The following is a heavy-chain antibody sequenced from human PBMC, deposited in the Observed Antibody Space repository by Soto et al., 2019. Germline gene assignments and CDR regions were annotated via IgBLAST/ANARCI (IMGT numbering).Heavy chain of an antibody. Sequence: SQTLSLTCAISGDSVSSNSAAWNWIRQSPSRGLEWLGRTYYRSKWYNDYAVSVKSRITINPDTSKNKVSLQLNSVTPEDTAVYYCARVEAGAGYYYYGMDVWGQGTTVTVSS. CDR3: ARVEAGAGYYYYGMDV. CDR2: TYYRSKWYN. CDR1: GDSVSSNSAA. D-gene: IGHD6-13*01. V-gene: IGHV6-1*01. J-gene: IGHJ6*02.